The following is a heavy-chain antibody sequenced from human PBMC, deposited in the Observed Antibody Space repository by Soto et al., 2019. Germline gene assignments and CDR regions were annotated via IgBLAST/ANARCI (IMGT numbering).Heavy chain of an antibody. CDR1: GFTFSTYG. Sequence: GGSLRLSCAPSGFTFSTYGMHWVRQAPGKGLEWVAVIWYDGSNQYYADSVKGRFTISRDNSKNTLYLQMNSLRAEDTAVYYCAKEAAAGINYYYGMDVWGQGTTVTVSS. V-gene: IGHV3-30*02. J-gene: IGHJ6*02. CDR3: AKEAAAGINYYYGMDV. CDR2: IWYDGSNQ. D-gene: IGHD6-13*01.